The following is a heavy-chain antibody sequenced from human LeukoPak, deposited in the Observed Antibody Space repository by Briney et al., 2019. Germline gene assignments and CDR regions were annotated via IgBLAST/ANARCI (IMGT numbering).Heavy chain of an antibody. CDR2: IYYSGST. Sequence: SETLSLTCTVSGGSISSYYWSWIRQAPGKGLEWIGYIYYSGSTNYNPSLKSRVTISVGTSKNQFSLKLNSVTAADTAVYYCARHAYCGGDCFGGAFEIWGQGTMVTVSS. CDR3: ARHAYCGGDCFGGAFEI. J-gene: IGHJ3*02. D-gene: IGHD2-21*02. CDR1: GGSISSYY. V-gene: IGHV4-59*01.